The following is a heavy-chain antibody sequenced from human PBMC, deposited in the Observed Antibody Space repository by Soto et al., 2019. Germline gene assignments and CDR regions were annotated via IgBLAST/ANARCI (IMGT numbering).Heavy chain of an antibody. CDR3: AAGPHSYGSGSYGQA. J-gene: IGHJ5*02. CDR2: IVVGSGNT. V-gene: IGHV1-58*02. CDR1: GFTFTSSA. D-gene: IGHD3-10*01. Sequence: QMQLVQSGPEVKKPGTSGKVSCKASGFTFTSSAMQWVRQARGQRLDWIGWIVVGSGNTNYAQKFQERVTITRDMSTRTSYMERSRLRSVYTAVYYCAAGPHSYGSGSYGQAWGQGTLVTVSS.